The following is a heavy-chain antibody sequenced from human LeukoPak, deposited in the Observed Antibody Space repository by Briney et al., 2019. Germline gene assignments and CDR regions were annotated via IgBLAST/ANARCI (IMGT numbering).Heavy chain of an antibody. CDR3: GGSYSGGPRSWFDP. V-gene: IGHV1-69*04. J-gene: IGHJ5*02. CDR2: LVPILNMG. CDR1: GDSFSSDV. D-gene: IGHD1-26*01. Sequence: SVKVSCKASGDSFSSDVINWVRQAPGQGPEWMGRLVPILNMGNYAERFQDRITLTADTSTSTAYMELSSLTSEDTAVYYCGGSYSGGPRSWFDPWGQGTLVTVSS.